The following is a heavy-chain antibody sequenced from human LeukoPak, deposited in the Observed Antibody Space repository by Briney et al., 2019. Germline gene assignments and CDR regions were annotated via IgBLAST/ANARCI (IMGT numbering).Heavy chain of an antibody. CDR2: IYYSGST. CDR1: GGSISSYY. D-gene: IGHD3-22*01. V-gene: IGHV4-59*01. Sequence: SETLSLTCTVSGGSISSYYWSWIRQPPGKGLEWIGYIYYSGSTNYNPSLKSRVAISVDTSKNQFSLKLSSVTAADTAVYYCARERYDSSGINWFDPWGQGILVTVSS. J-gene: IGHJ5*02. CDR3: ARERYDSSGINWFDP.